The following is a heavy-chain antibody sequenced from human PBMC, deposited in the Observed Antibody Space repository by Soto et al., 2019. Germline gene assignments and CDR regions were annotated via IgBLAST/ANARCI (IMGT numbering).Heavy chain of an antibody. CDR3: ARVLWFGELSHYYYAMDV. CDR2: ISAYNGNT. Sequence: ASVKVSCKASGYTFTSYGISWVRQAPGQGLEWMGWISAYNGNTNYAQKLQGRVTMTTDTSTSTAYMDLRNLRSDDTAVYYCARVLWFGELSHYYYAMDVWGQGTTVTVS. V-gene: IGHV1-18*01. CDR1: GYTFTSYG. D-gene: IGHD3-10*01. J-gene: IGHJ6*02.